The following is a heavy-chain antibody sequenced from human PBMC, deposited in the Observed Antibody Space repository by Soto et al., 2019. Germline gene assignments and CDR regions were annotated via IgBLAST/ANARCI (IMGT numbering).Heavy chain of an antibody. CDR2: IYHSGST. V-gene: IGHV4-30-2*01. Sequence: SETLSLTCAVSGGSISSGGYSWSWIRQPPGKGLEWIGYIYHSGSTYYNPSLKSRVTISVDRSKNQFSLKLSSVTAADTAVYYCARAYGRAVAGTINWFDPWGQGTLVTVSS. J-gene: IGHJ5*02. CDR1: GGSISSGGYS. CDR3: ARAYGRAVAGTINWFDP. D-gene: IGHD6-19*01.